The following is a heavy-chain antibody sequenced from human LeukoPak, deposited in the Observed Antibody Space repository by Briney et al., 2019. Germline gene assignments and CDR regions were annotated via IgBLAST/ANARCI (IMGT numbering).Heavy chain of an antibody. CDR3: ATATGYSSSWYVVDY. D-gene: IGHD6-13*01. Sequence: GASVKVSCKVSGYTLSELSMHWVRQAPGKGLEWMGGFDPEDGETIYAQKFQGRVTMTEDTSTDTAYMELSSLRSEDTAVYYCATATGYSSSWYVVDYWGQGTLVTVSS. CDR2: FDPEDGET. CDR1: GYTLSELS. V-gene: IGHV1-24*01. J-gene: IGHJ4*02.